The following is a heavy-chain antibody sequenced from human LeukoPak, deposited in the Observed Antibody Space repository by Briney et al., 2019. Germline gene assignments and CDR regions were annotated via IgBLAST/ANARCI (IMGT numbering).Heavy chain of an antibody. CDR2: IGYEGVHK. J-gene: IGHJ4*02. D-gene: IGHD4-23*01. V-gene: IGHV3-30*02. Sequence: SGGSLRLSXAASGFTFNNFGMHWVCQAPGKGMEWVSFIGYEGVHKYYADSVKGRFTISKANSKATLYLQMNSLRLEDTAVYYCAKDLHGGYSSDYWGQGTLVTVFS. CDR1: GFTFNNFG. CDR3: AKDLHGGYSSDY.